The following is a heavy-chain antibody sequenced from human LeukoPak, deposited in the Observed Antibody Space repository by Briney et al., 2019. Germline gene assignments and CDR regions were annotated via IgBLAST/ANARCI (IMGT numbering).Heavy chain of an antibody. J-gene: IGHJ5*02. CDR3: ARLGFWVRGFSVRKNWFDP. D-gene: IGHD3-10*01. V-gene: IGHV4-39*01. CDR1: GGSISSSSYY. CDR2: IYYSGST. Sequence: SETLSLTCTVSGGSISSSSYYWGWIRQPPGKGLEWIGSIYYSGSTYYNPSLKSRVTISVDTSKNQFSLKLSSVTAADTAVYYCARLGFWVRGFSVRKNWFDPWGQGTLVTVSS.